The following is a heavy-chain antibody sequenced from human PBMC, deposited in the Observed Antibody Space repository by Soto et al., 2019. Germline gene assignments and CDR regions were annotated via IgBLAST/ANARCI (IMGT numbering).Heavy chain of an antibody. J-gene: IGHJ4*02. CDR2: VFHNGRT. CDR1: GGLMSNSYYY. V-gene: IGHV4-30-4*01. D-gene: IGHD1-1*01. Sequence: SETLCHTCTDAGGLMSNSYYYWSWVRQTPGKGLEWIGHVFHNGRTYYNPSLKGRVGILVDTSRNQFSLNLNSMTVADTAVYYCARWVEVSLDYFDSWGQGIPVTVSS. CDR3: ARWVEVSLDYFDS.